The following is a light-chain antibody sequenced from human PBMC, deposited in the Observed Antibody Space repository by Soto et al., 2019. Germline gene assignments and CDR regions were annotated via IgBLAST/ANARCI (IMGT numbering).Light chain of an antibody. J-gene: IGLJ3*02. CDR3: RSFTSTNTWV. CDR2: EVS. Sequence: QSVLTQPASVSASPGQSIAISCTGTHSDVGGYDRVSWSQQHPGKPPKLRIFEVSYRPSGVSNRFYGSKSGNTASLTTSGLLPGGEADYYCRSFTSTNTWVFGGGTQLPVL. V-gene: IGLV2-14*01. CDR1: HSDVGGYDR.